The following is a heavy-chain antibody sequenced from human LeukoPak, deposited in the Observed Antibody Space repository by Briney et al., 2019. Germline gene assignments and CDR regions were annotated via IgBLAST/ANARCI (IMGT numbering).Heavy chain of an antibody. J-gene: IGHJ3*02. CDR2: ISGSGGST. CDR3: AKPYYYDSSGYSLVDAFDI. V-gene: IGHV3-23*01. D-gene: IGHD3-22*01. CDR1: GFTFSSYA. Sequence: GGSLRLSCAASGFTFSSYAMSWVRQAPGKGLEWVSAISGSGGSTYYADSVKGRFTISRDNSKNTLYLQMNSLRAEDTAVYYCAKPYYYDSSGYSLVDAFDIWGQGTMVTVS.